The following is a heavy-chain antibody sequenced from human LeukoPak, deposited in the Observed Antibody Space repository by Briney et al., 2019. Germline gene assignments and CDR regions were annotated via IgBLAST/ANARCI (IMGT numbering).Heavy chain of an antibody. Sequence: GGFLRLSCAASGFTFSSYAMSWVRQAPGKGLEWVSAISGSGGSTYYADSVKGRFTISRDNSKNTLYLQMNSLRAEDTAVYYCAKGGRAVAGTNYYYYYMDVWGKGTTVTASS. CDR3: AKGGRAVAGTNYYYYYMDV. CDR1: GFTFSSYA. V-gene: IGHV3-23*01. D-gene: IGHD6-19*01. J-gene: IGHJ6*03. CDR2: ISGSGGST.